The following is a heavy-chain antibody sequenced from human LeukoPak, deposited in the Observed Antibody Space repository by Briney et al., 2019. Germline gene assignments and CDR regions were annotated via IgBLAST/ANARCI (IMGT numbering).Heavy chain of an antibody. J-gene: IGHJ6*03. CDR2: IYTSGST. D-gene: IGHD5-12*01. CDR3: AGRGYDWGYYYYYMDV. Sequence: PSETLSLTCTVSGGSISSYYWSWIRQPPGKGLEWIGYIYTSGSTNYNPSLKSRVTISVDTSKNQFSLKLSSVTAADTAVHYCAGRGYDWGYYYYYMDVWGKGTTVTVSS. V-gene: IGHV4-4*09. CDR1: GGSISSYY.